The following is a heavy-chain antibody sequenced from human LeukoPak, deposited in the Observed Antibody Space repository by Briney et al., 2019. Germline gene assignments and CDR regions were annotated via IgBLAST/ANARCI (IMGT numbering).Heavy chain of an antibody. D-gene: IGHD2-2*01. CDR1: GFTFSDHY. CDR3: TRYQLPVRYFDY. Sequence: GGSLRLSCAASGFTFSDHYMEWVRQAPGKGLEWVARIRNKANSYTTEYAASVEGRFTISRDDSKNSLYLQMNSLKTEDTAVYYCTRYQLPVRYFDYWGQGTLVTVSS. CDR2: IRNKANSYTT. V-gene: IGHV3-72*01. J-gene: IGHJ4*02.